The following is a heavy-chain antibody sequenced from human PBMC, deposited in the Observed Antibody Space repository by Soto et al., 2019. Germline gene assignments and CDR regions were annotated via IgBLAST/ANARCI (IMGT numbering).Heavy chain of an antibody. CDR2: IYHSGYT. D-gene: IGHD6-6*01. Sequence: QVQLQESGPGLVKPSGTLSLTCAVSGGSISSSNWWSWVRQPPGKGLEWIGEIYHSGYTSYIPSLKSRVTISVDKAKNPFSLKWRSVNAAATAVYYCARRPRPENYGMDVWGQGTTVTVSS. V-gene: IGHV4-4*02. J-gene: IGHJ6*02. CDR3: ARRPRPENYGMDV. CDR1: GGSISSSNW.